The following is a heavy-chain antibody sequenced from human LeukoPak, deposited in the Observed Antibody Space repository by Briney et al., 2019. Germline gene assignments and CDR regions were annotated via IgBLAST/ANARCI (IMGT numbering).Heavy chain of an antibody. Sequence: SETLSLTCAVYGGSFSGYYWSWIRQPPGKGLEWIGEINHSGSTYYNPSLKSRVTISVDTSKNQFSLKLSSVTAADTAVYYCARSWGYYDHTSDYWGQGTLVTVSS. J-gene: IGHJ4*02. D-gene: IGHD3-22*01. V-gene: IGHV4-34*01. CDR3: ARSWGYYDHTSDY. CDR2: INHSGST. CDR1: GGSFSGYY.